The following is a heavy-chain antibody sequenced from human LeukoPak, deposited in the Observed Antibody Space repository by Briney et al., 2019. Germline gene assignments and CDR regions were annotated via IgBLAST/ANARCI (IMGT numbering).Heavy chain of an antibody. J-gene: IGHJ4*02. CDR1: GFTFDDFA. CDR2: IDKNGGSI. D-gene: IGHD1-26*01. V-gene: IGHV3-9*01. Sequence: GGSLRLSCAASGFTFDDFAMHWVRQAPGKGLEWVSGIDKNGGSIHYADSVKGRFTVSRDNAENSLYLQMDSLRAEDTAVYYCARVGIGNYYGDCWGQGTLVTVSS. CDR3: ARVGIGNYYGDC.